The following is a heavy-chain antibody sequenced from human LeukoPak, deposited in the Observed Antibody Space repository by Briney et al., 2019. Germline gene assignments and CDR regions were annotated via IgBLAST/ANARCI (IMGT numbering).Heavy chain of an antibody. J-gene: IGHJ6*03. Sequence: ASVKVSCKASGYTFTSYDINWVRQATGQGLEWMGWMNPNSGNTGYAQKFQGRVTMTRNTSISTAYMELSSLRSEDTAVYYCARGRGSSSWSLQYYYYYMDVWGKGTTVTTSS. CDR2: MNPNSGNT. CDR3: ARGRGSSSWSLQYYYYYMDV. D-gene: IGHD6-13*01. CDR1: GYTFTSYD. V-gene: IGHV1-8*01.